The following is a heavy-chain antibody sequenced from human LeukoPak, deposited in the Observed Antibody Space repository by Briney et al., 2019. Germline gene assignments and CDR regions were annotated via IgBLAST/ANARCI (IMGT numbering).Heavy chain of an antibody. D-gene: IGHD3-3*01. J-gene: IGHJ4*02. CDR2: IYHSGSA. CDR3: ARVLTIFGVVNNFDY. CDR1: GYSISSGYY. V-gene: IGHV4-38-2*02. Sequence: SETLSLTCTVSGYSISSGYYWGWIRPPPGKGLEWIGSIYHSGSAYYNPSLKRGVTISVDTSKNQFSLKLSSVTAADTAVYYCARVLTIFGVVNNFDYWGQGTLVTVSS.